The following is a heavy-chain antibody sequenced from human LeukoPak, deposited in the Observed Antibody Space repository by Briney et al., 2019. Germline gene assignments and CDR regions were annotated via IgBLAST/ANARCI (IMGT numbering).Heavy chain of an antibody. J-gene: IGHJ4*02. Sequence: SETPSLTCTVSGGSISSSTNYWGWIRQPPGKGLEWIGIIYYSGSTNYNPSLKSRVTISVDTSKNQFSLKLSSVTAADTAVYYCARATYSSGWGTSDYWGQGTLVTVSS. D-gene: IGHD6-19*01. CDR1: GGSISSSTNY. CDR3: ARATYSSGWGTSDY. CDR2: IYYSGST. V-gene: IGHV4-39*07.